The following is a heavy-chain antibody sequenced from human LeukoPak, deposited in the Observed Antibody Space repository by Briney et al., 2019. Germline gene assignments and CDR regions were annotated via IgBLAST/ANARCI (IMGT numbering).Heavy chain of an antibody. V-gene: IGHV4-59*01. Sequence: SETLSLTCTVSGGSISSYYWSWIRQPPGKGLEWIGYIYYSGSTNYNPSLKSRVTISVDTSKNQFSLKLSSVTAADTAVYYCAREYSSSSGAFDIWGQGTMVTVSS. CDR2: IYYSGST. CDR3: AREYSSSSGAFDI. CDR1: GGSISSYY. J-gene: IGHJ3*02. D-gene: IGHD6-6*01.